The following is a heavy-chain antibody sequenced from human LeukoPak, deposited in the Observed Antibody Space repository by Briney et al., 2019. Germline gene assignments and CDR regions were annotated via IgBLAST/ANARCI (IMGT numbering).Heavy chain of an antibody. J-gene: IGHJ2*01. D-gene: IGHD2-21*02. Sequence: ASVKVSCKASGYTFISYGISWVRQAPGQGLEWMGWISGYNGNTNYAQNLQGRVTMTTNTSTSTAYMELRSLRSDDTAVYYCARGLGVVTAQSEQPKPRYFDLWGRGTQVTVSS. V-gene: IGHV1-18*01. CDR1: GYTFISYG. CDR3: ARGLGVVTAQSEQPKPRYFDL. CDR2: ISGYNGNT.